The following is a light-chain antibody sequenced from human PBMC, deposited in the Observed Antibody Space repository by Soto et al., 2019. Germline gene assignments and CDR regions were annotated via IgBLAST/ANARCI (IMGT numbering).Light chain of an antibody. J-gene: IGKJ1*01. Sequence: IFMTQSPAPLSMSPGERATLSCRVSQSVNTNLAWYQQKPGQAPRLLISAASTRATGIPARFSGSGSGTKFTLTIASLQPDDFATYYCQQYETFSGPFGPGTEVHI. V-gene: IGKV3-15*01. CDR1: QSVNTN. CDR2: AAS. CDR3: QQYETFSGP.